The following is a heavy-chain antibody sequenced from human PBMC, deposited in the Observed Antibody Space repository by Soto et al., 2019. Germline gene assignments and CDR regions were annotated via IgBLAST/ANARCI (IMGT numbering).Heavy chain of an antibody. CDR2: MHYSGST. CDR1: GDSVTISDYY. J-gene: IGHJ4*02. V-gene: IGHV4-39*01. Sequence: QLQLQESGPGLVKPSETLSLTCTVSGDSVTISDYYWGWIRQPPGKGLEWIGSMHYSGSTYYNPSLKGRVTISGDTSKKQFSLKLTSVTAADAAVYYCAAHDSGGYYAEYWGQGTLVTVSA. CDR3: AAHDSGGYYAEY. D-gene: IGHD3-22*01.